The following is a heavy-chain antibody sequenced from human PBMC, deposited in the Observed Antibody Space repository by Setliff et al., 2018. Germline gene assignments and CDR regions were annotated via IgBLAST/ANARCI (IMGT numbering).Heavy chain of an antibody. J-gene: IGHJ4*02. CDR1: GGSISGYY. V-gene: IGHV4-59*04. CDR3: ARTGTYRYFDY. CDR2: IYHGGRT. D-gene: IGHD1-1*01. Sequence: PSETLSLTCTVSGGSISGYYWGWIRQPPGRGLEWIGNIYHGGRTYYNPLLKSRVTIAVDTSKNQFSLNLASVTAADTAVYYCARTGTYRYFDYWAREPWSPSPQ.